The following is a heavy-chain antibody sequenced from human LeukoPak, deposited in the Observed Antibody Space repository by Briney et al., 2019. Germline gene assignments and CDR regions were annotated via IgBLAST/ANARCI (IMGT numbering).Heavy chain of an antibody. CDR2: INHSGST. Sequence: SETLSLTCAVYGGSFSGYHWSWIRQPPGKGLGWIGEINHSGSTNYNPSLKSRVTISVDTSKNQFSLKLSSVTAADTAVYYCASDPIAVAPPGYWGQGTLVTVSS. D-gene: IGHD6-19*01. J-gene: IGHJ4*02. V-gene: IGHV4-34*01. CDR3: ASDPIAVAPPGY. CDR1: GGSFSGYH.